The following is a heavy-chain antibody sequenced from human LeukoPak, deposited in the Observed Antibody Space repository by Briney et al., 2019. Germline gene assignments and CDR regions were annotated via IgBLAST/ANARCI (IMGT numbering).Heavy chain of an antibody. J-gene: IGHJ6*04. Sequence: GGSLTLSCAASGLTFSDYWMLWVRQAPGKGLVWVSNIKTDGSITNYADSVKGRFTISRDNAKNTLYLQMNSLRAEDTAVYYCGRDNNYKVDVWGKGTTVTVSS. D-gene: IGHD4-11*01. V-gene: IGHV3-74*01. CDR1: GLTFSDYW. CDR2: IKTDGSIT. CDR3: GRDNNYKVDV.